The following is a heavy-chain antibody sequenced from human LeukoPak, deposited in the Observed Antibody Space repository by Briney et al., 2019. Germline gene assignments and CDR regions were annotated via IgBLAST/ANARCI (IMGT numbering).Heavy chain of an antibody. J-gene: IGHJ5*02. CDR1: GFSFSTYN. Sequence: GGSLRLSCEASGFSFSTYNMNWVRQAPGQRLEWISSITSSSSYVFYADSVRGRFTISRDNAKNSLYLQMNSLRAEDTAIYYCAKGKGAVCDRDCPSRILVSWGQGTLVTVSS. V-gene: IGHV3-21*04. CDR3: AKGKGAVCDRDCPSRILVS. CDR2: ITSSSSYV. D-gene: IGHD2-21*02.